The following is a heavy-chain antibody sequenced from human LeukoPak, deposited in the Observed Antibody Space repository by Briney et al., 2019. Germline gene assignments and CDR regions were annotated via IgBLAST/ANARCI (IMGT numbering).Heavy chain of an antibody. CDR1: GFIFNTYV. CDR3: AKDGGSDPDSFDI. J-gene: IGHJ3*02. Sequence: GGSLRLSCAASGFIFNTYVIHWVRQGPGKGLEWLAFIRYDGSKKNYADSVKGRFTISRDNTKNSLYLQMNSLRAEDTAVYYCAKDGGSDPDSFDIWGQGTMVTVSS. D-gene: IGHD2-15*01. CDR2: IRYDGSKK. V-gene: IGHV3-30*02.